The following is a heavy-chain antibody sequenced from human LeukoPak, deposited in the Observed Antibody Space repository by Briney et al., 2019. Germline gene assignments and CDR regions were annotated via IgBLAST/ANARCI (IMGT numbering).Heavy chain of an antibody. D-gene: IGHD4-17*01. J-gene: IGHJ4*02. CDR2: IGAYNDNT. CDR1: GYTFSDYG. V-gene: IGHV1-18*01. CDR3: ARAGAAVTTFFDF. Sequence: ASVKVSCKASGYTFSDYGITWVRQAPGQGVEWMGWIGAYNDNTNYAQKFQGRVTLTTDTSTSTAYMELRSLTSDDTALYYCARAGAAVTTFFDFWGQGTLVTVSS.